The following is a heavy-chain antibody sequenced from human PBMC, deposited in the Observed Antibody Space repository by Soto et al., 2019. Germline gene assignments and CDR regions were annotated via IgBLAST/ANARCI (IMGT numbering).Heavy chain of an antibody. CDR2: INTSGGST. D-gene: IGHD3-3*01. CDR3: AKDGDLWSGYYSFFDY. CDR1: GFTFSSFA. V-gene: IGHV3-23*01. Sequence: PGGSLRLSCAASGFTFSSFAMSWVRQAPGKGLEWVSTINTSGGSTYYADSVKGRFTISRDNSKNTLYLQMNTLRAEDTAVYYCAKDGDLWSGYYSFFDYWGQGTLVTVSS. J-gene: IGHJ4*02.